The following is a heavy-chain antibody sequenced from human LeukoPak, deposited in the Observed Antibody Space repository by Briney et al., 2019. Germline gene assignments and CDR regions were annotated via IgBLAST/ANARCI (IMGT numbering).Heavy chain of an antibody. Sequence: GGSLRLSCAASGFTFSDYYMSWIRQAPGKGLEWVSYISSSGNTIYYADSVKGRFTISRDNAKNSLYLQMNSLRAEDTAVYYCARDNTGVDTAWGSYYYYMDVWGKGTTVTVSS. CDR1: GFTFSDYY. V-gene: IGHV3-11*04. D-gene: IGHD5-18*01. J-gene: IGHJ6*03. CDR3: ARDNTGVDTAWGSYYYYMDV. CDR2: ISSSGNTI.